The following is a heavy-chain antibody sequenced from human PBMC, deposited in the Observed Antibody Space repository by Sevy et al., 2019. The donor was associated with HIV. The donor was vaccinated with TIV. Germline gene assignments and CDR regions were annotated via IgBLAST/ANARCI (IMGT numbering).Heavy chain of an antibody. D-gene: IGHD5-18*01. CDR3: ARHKTAMENIDY. CDR2: IWYDESNK. Sequence: GGSLRLSCAVSGFLFRNYGMHWVRQAPGKGLEWVAVIWYDESNKNYADSVKGRFTISRDNSKNMLYLEMDSLGVEDTAVYYCARHKTAMENIDYWGQGTLVTVSS. J-gene: IGHJ4*02. CDR1: GFLFRNYG. V-gene: IGHV3-33*01.